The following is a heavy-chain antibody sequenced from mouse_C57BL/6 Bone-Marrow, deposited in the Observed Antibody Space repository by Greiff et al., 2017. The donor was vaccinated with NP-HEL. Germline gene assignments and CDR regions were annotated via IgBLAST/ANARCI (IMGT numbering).Heavy chain of an antibody. CDR3: ARRDGSSYKYFDV. V-gene: IGHV3-8*01. CDR2: ISYSGST. D-gene: IGHD1-1*01. J-gene: IGHJ1*03. CDR1: GYSITSDY. Sequence: EVKLVESGPGLAKPSQTLSLTCSVTGYSITSDYWNWIRKFPGNKLEYMGYISYSGSTYYNPSLKSRISITRDTSKNQYYLQLNSVTTEDTATYYCARRDGSSYKYFDVWGTGTTVTVSS.